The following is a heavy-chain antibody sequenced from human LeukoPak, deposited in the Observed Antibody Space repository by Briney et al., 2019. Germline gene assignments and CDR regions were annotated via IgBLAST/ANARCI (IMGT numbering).Heavy chain of an antibody. Sequence: ASVKVSCKASGYTFTAYYMHWVRRAPGQGLEWMGWINPNSGGTNYAQKFQGRVTMTRDTSISTAYMELSRLRSDDTAVYYCARGGHYYGSGSYYYYYGMDVWGQGTTVTVSS. CDR3: ARGGHYYGSGSYYYYYGMDV. D-gene: IGHD3-10*01. V-gene: IGHV1-2*02. J-gene: IGHJ6*02. CDR2: INPNSGGT. CDR1: GYTFTAYY.